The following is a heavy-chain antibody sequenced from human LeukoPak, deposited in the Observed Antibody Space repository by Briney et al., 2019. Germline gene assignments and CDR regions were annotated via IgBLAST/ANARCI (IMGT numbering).Heavy chain of an antibody. CDR3: ARVYYSNSYDYWYFDL. D-gene: IGHD6-13*01. J-gene: IGHJ2*01. Sequence: SETLSLTCTVSGYSISSDYYWGWIRQPPGKGLEWIGSIYDSGNTYYNPSLKSRVTMSVDMSKNQFSLKLSSVTAADTAVYYCARVYYSNSYDYWYFDLWGRGTLVTVSS. CDR1: GYSISSDYY. V-gene: IGHV4-38-2*02. CDR2: IYDSGNT.